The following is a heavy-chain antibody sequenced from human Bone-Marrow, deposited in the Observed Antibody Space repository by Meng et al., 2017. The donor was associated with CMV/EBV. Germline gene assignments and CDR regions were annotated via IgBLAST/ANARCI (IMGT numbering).Heavy chain of an antibody. CDR3: ARASQWGVGAADD. Sequence: GESLKISCAASGFTFSSYSMNWVRQAPGKGLEWVSYISSSSSTIYYADSVKGRFTISRDNAKNSLYLQMNSLRAEETAVYYCARASQWGVGAADDWGQGTLVTVSS. D-gene: IGHD1-26*01. V-gene: IGHV3-48*04. CDR2: ISSSSSTI. J-gene: IGHJ4*02. CDR1: GFTFSSYS.